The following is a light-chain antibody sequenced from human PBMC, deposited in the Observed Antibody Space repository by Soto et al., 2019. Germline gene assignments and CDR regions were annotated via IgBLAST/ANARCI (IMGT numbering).Light chain of an antibody. CDR2: AAS. CDR1: QGISNY. J-gene: IGKJ1*01. Sequence: DIQMTQSPSSLSASVGDRVTITCRASQGISNYLAWYQQKPGQVPNLLIYAASTLQSGVPSRFSGSGSGTDFTLTISSLQPEDVATYYCQKYNSDPAFGQGTKVEIK. CDR3: QKYNSDPA. V-gene: IGKV1-27*01.